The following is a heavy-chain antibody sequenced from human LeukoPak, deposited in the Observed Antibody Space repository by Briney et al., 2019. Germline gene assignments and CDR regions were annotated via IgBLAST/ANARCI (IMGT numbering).Heavy chain of an antibody. V-gene: IGHV3-11*04. CDR3: ARNGYMVRGVKYYYYYMDV. D-gene: IGHD3-10*01. Sequence: PGGSLRLSCAASGFTFSDYYMSWIRQAPGKGLEWVSYISNSGSTIYYADSVKGRFTISRDNAKNSLYLQMNSLRAEDTAVYYCARNGYMVRGVKYYYYYMDVWGKGTTVTVSS. CDR2: ISNSGSTI. CDR1: GFTFSDYY. J-gene: IGHJ6*03.